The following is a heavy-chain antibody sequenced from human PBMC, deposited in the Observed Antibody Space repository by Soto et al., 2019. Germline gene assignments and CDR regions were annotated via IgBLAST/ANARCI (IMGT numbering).Heavy chain of an antibody. J-gene: IGHJ4*02. CDR3: ARQGNVYSYDY. D-gene: IGHD3-10*01. Sequence: PSETLSLTCAVSGGSISSHYWNWVRQTPGKGLEWIGCIYFTGSTIYNPSLESRVTMSVDTSKNQFSLKLSSVTAADTAVYFCARQGNVYSYDYWGQGMLVTVSS. CDR1: GGSISSHY. V-gene: IGHV4-59*11. CDR2: IYFTGST.